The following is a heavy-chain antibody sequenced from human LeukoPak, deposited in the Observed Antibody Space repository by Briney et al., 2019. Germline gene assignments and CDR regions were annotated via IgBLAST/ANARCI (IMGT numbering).Heavy chain of an antibody. CDR3: AKDDFDYGGLH. D-gene: IGHD4-23*01. V-gene: IGHV3-30*18. CDR1: GFSFRSYG. Sequence: LSGGSLRLSCAASGFSFRSYGMHWVRQAPGKGLEWVAVISYDGSNKYYADSVKGRFTISRDNSKNTLYLQMNSLRAGDTAVYYCAKDDFDYGGLHWGQGTLVTVSS. CDR2: ISYDGSNK. J-gene: IGHJ4*02.